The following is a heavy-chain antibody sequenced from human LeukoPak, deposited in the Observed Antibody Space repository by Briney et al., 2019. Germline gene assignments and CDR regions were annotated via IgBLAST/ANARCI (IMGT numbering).Heavy chain of an antibody. Sequence: GGSLRLSCAASGFTVSSNYMSWVRQAPGKGLEWVSVIYSGGSTYYADFVKGRLTISRDNSKNTLYLQMNSLRAEDTAVYYCARAMANDAFDIWGQGTMVTVSS. D-gene: IGHD5-12*01. CDR2: IYSGGST. J-gene: IGHJ3*02. CDR1: GFTVSSNY. V-gene: IGHV3-66*01. CDR3: ARAMANDAFDI.